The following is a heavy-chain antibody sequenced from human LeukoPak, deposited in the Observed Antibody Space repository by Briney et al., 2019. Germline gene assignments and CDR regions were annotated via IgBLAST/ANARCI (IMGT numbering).Heavy chain of an antibody. Sequence: PSETLSLTCAVYGGSFSGYYWSWIRQPPGKGLEWIGEINHSGSTNYNPSLKSRVTISVDTSKNQFPLKLSSVTAADTAVYYCARGQTSYYCSGGSCHPDYFDYWGQGTLVTVSS. D-gene: IGHD2-15*01. J-gene: IGHJ4*02. CDR3: ARGQTSYYCSGGSCHPDYFDY. CDR1: GGSFSGYY. CDR2: INHSGST. V-gene: IGHV4-34*01.